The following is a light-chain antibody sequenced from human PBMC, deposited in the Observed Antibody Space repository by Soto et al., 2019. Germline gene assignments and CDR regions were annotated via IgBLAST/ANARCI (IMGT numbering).Light chain of an antibody. J-gene: IGKJ1*01. CDR2: GAS. V-gene: IGKV3-15*01. CDR1: QSVSSN. CDR3: QQYNNWGT. Sequence: EIVMTQSPATLSVSPGDRATLSCRASQSVSSNLAWYQKKPGQAPRLLIYGASTKATGIPARVSGSGSGTEFTLTISSLQSEEFAVYYCQQYNNWGTFGQVTKVEIK.